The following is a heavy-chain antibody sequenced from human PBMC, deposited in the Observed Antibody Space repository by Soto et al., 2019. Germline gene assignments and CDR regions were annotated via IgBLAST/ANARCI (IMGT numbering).Heavy chain of an antibody. V-gene: IGHV3-33*08. CDR1: GFTFNTYG. D-gene: IGHD2-15*01. CDR2: IWYDGSNK. J-gene: IGHJ6*02. Sequence: QVQLVESGGGVVQPGGSLRLSCTTSGFTFNTYGMHWVRQAPGKGLEWVAIIWYDGSNKYYADSVKGRFTISIDNSKNKLYLQMNSLRAEDTALYYCARADCTGAYCYSWPFNYGVDVWGQGTTVTVSS. CDR3: ARADCTGAYCYSWPFNYGVDV.